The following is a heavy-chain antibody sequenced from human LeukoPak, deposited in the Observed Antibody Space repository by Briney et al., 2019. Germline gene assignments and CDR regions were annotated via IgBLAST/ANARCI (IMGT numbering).Heavy chain of an antibody. CDR2: ISSSGSTI. J-gene: IGHJ4*02. CDR3: ARVSRMLGTSTLDN. CDR1: GFTFSSYE. Sequence: SGGSLRLSCAASGFTFSSYEMNWVRQAPGKGLEWVSYISSSGSTIYYADSVKGRFTISRDNAKNSLYLQMNSLRAEDTAVYYCARVSRMLGTSTLDNWGQGTLVTVSS. D-gene: IGHD1-26*01. V-gene: IGHV3-48*03.